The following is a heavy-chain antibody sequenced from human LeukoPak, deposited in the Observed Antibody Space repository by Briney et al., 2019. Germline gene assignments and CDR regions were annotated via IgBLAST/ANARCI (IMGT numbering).Heavy chain of an antibody. V-gene: IGHV1-8*01. CDR2: MNPNSGNT. CDR1: GYTFTSYD. Sequence: ASVKVSCKASGYTFTSYDINWVRQATGQGLEWMGWMNPNSGNTGYAQRFQGRVTMTRNTSISTAYMELSSLRSEDTAVYYCARGGAGYDILTGRFDPWGQGTLVTVSS. J-gene: IGHJ5*02. CDR3: ARGGAGYDILTGRFDP. D-gene: IGHD3-9*01.